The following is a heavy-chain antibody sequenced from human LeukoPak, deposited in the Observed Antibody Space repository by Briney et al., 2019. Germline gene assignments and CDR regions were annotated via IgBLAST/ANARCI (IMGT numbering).Heavy chain of an antibody. CDR3: ARTYPENWFDP. CDR2: IYYSGST. V-gene: IGHV4-59*01. CDR1: GGSISSYY. Sequence: PSETLSLTCTVSGGSISSYYWSWIRQPPGKRLEWIGYIYYSGSTNYNPSLKSRVTISVDTSKNQFSLKLSSVTAADTAVYYCARTYPENWFDPWGQGTLVTVSS. J-gene: IGHJ5*02.